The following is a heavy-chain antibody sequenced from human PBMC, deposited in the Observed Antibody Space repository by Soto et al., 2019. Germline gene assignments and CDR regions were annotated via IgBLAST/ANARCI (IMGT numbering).Heavy chain of an antibody. CDR2: IHYSGST. D-gene: IGHD3-22*01. J-gene: IGHJ3*02. Sequence: SETLSLTCTVPGGSVNIGTYYWSWIRQPPGKGLEWIGFIHYSGSTNYNPSLKSRVTMSVDTSKNQFSLKLSSVTAADTAVYHCARARGYYYDSSGYYSQETDAFDIWGQGTMVTVSS. CDR3: ARARGYYYDSSGYYSQETDAFDI. V-gene: IGHV4-61*01. CDR1: GGSVNIGTYY.